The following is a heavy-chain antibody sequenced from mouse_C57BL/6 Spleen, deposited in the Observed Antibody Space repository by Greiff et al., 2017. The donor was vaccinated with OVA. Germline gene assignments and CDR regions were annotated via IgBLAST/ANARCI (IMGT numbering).Heavy chain of an antibody. CDR1: GFNIKDDY. J-gene: IGHJ3*01. D-gene: IGHD2-5*01. CDR3: TSYSNYEAWFAY. CDR2: IDPENGDT. Sequence: VQLQQSVAELVRPGASVKLSCTASGFNIKDDYMHWVKQRPEQGLEWIGWIDPENGDTEYASKFQGKATITADTSSNTAYLQLSSLTSEDTAVYYCTSYSNYEAWFAYWGQGTLVTVSA. V-gene: IGHV14-4*01.